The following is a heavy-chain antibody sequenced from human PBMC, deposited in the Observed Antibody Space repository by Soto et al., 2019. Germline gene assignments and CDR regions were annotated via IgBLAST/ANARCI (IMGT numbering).Heavy chain of an antibody. CDR3: ARDYSSGLYYYYGMDV. J-gene: IGHJ6*02. CDR2: ISYDGSNK. Sequence: PGGSLRLSCAASGFTFSSYAMHWVRQAPGKGLEWVAVISYDGSNKYYADSVKGRFTISRDNSKNTLYLQMNSLRAEDTAVYYCARDYSSGLYYYYGMDVWGQRTTVTVSS. CDR1: GFTFSSYA. V-gene: IGHV3-30-3*01. D-gene: IGHD6-19*01.